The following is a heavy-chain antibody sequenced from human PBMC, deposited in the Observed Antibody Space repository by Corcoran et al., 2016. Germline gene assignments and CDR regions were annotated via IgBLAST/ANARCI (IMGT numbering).Heavy chain of an antibody. J-gene: IGHJ3*02. Sequence: QVQLQQWGAGLLKPSETLSLTCAVYGGSFSGYYWSWIRQPPGKGLEWIGEINHSGSTNYNPSLKSRVNISVDTSKNQFSLKLSSVTAADTAVYYCARDLAIQGGDDAFDIWGQGTMVTVSS. D-gene: IGHD2-21*01. CDR1: GGSFSGYY. V-gene: IGHV4-34*01. CDR3: ARDLAIQGGDDAFDI. CDR2: INHSGST.